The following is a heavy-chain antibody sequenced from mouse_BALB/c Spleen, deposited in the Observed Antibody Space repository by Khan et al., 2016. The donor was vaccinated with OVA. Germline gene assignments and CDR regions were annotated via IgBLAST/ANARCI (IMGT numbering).Heavy chain of an antibody. CDR2: ISYSGST. D-gene: IGHD1-2*01. CDR1: GYSITSGYG. J-gene: IGHJ2*01. CDR3: ARAARIKY. V-gene: IGHV3-2*02. Sequence: EVQLQESGPGLVKPSQSLSLTCTVTGYSITSGYGWNWIRQFPGNKLEWMGYISYSGSTNYNPSLKSRIYITRDTYKNQFFLQLNSVATEDTATYYCARAARIKYWCQGTTLTVSS.